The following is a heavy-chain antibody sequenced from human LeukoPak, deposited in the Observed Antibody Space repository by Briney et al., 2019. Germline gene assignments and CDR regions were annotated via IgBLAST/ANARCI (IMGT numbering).Heavy chain of an antibody. CDR3: ARENIVVLPAADYYYYCMDV. J-gene: IGHJ6*02. CDR2: ISSYNGNT. D-gene: IGHD2-2*01. Sequence: ASVKVSCKASGYPLRNYGIIWVRQAPGQGLEWMGWISSYNGNTNYAQKFQGRVTMTTDTSTSTAYMELRSLRSDDTAVYYCARENIVVLPAADYYYYCMDVWGQGTPVTVSS. V-gene: IGHV1-18*01. CDR1: GYPLRNYG.